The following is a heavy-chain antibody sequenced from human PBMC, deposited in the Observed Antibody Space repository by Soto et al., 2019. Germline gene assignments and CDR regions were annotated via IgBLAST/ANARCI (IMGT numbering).Heavy chain of an antibody. V-gene: IGHV1-69*02. CDR2: IIPILGIA. D-gene: IGHD6-19*01. CDR3: VGKEGSGWHNFDY. Sequence: QVQLVQSGAEVKKPGSSVKVSCKASGGTFSSYTISWVRQAPGQGLEWMGRIIPILGIANYAQKFQGRVTITADKSTSTAYMELSSLRSEDTAVYYCVGKEGSGWHNFDYWGQGTLVTVSS. J-gene: IGHJ4*02. CDR1: GGTFSSYT.